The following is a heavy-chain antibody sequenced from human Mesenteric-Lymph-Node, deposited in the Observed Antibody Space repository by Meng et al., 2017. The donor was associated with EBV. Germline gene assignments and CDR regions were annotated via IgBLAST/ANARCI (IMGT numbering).Heavy chain of an antibody. CDR3: ARPRIRYGSGSYYY. V-gene: IGHV4-34*01. J-gene: IGHJ4*02. CDR2: INHSGST. CDR1: GGSFSDYF. Sequence: VQLQQWGAGLLKPSETLSLTCAVHGGSFSDYFWTWIRQAPGKGLEWVGEINHSGSTKYNPSLKSRVTISVDTSKNQISLNLNSVTAADTAVYYCARPRIRYGSGSYYYWGQGTLVTVSS. D-gene: IGHD3-10*01.